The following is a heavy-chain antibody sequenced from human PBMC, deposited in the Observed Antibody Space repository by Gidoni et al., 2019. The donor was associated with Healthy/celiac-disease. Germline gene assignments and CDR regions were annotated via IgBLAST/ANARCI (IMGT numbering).Heavy chain of an antibody. V-gene: IGHV4-61*02. CDR1: GGSISSGSYY. Sequence: QVQLQESGPGLVKPSQTLSLTCTVSGGSISSGSYYWSWIRQPAGKGLEWIGRIYTSGSTNYNPSLKSRVTISVDTSKNQFSLKLSSVTAADTAVYYCARDRGYCSGGSCYYRSNYYYYGMDVWGQGTTVTVSS. D-gene: IGHD2-15*01. CDR3: ARDRGYCSGGSCYYRSNYYYYGMDV. J-gene: IGHJ6*02. CDR2: IYTSGST.